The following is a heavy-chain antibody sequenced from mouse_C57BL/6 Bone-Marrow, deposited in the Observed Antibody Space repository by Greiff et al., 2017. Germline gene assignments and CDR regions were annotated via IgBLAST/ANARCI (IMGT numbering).Heavy chain of an antibody. CDR2: INPNYGTT. D-gene: IGHD1-1*01. J-gene: IGHJ2*01. V-gene: IGHV1-39*01. Sequence: EVQVVESGPELVKPGASVKISCKASGYSFTDYNMNWVKQSNGKSLEWIGVINPNYGTTSYNQKFKGKATLTVDQSSSTAYMQLNSLTSEDSAVYYCARWAHYYGTDYCDYWGQGTTLTVSS. CDR1: GYSFTDYN. CDR3: ARWAHYYGTDYCDY.